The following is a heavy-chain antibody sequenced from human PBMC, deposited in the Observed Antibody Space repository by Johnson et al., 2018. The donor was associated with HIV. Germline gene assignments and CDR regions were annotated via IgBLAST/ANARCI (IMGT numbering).Heavy chain of an antibody. V-gene: IGHV3-30*04. D-gene: IGHD3-16*01. CDR3: ARDRPGGRWADAFDI. J-gene: IGHJ3*02. CDR2: ISYDGRNK. CDR1: GFTFSSYA. Sequence: QVQLVESGGGVVQPGRSLRLSCAASGFTFSSYAMHWVRQAPGTGLEWVAVISYDGRNKYYADSVKGRFTISRDNSKNTLYLQMNSLRAEDTAVYYCARDRPGGRWADAFDIWGQGKMVTVSS.